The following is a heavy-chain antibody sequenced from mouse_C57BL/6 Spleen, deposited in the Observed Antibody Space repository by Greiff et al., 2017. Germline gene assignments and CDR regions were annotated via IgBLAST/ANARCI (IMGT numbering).Heavy chain of an antibody. CDR3: ARGSNYGYFDV. Sequence: AQLQQSVADLVRPGASVKLSCTASGFNIKNTYMHWVKQRPEQGLEWIGRIDPANGNTKYAPKFHGKATITAYTSSNTTCLQLSSLTSEDTAIYYCARGSNYGYFDVWGTGTTVTVSS. CDR1: GFNIKNTY. J-gene: IGHJ1*03. V-gene: IGHV14-3*01. CDR2: IDPANGNT. D-gene: IGHD2-5*01.